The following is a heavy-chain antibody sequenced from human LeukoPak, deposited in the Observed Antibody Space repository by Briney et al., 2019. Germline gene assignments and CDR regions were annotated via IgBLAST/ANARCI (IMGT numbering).Heavy chain of an antibody. D-gene: IGHD1-26*01. Sequence: GGSLRLSCAASGFTFETYWMSWVRQAPGKGLEWVANIKPDGGEIYYVDSVKGRFTISRDNAKNSLYLQMSSLSAEDTAVYYCARGRVGFRGYYFPYYMDVWGEGTTVTVSS. CDR1: GFTFETYW. J-gene: IGHJ6*03. V-gene: IGHV3-7*01. CDR3: ARGRVGFRGYYFPYYMDV. CDR2: IKPDGGEI.